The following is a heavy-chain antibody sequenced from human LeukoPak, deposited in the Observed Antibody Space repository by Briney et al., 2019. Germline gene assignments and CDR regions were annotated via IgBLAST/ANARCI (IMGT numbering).Heavy chain of an antibody. CDR3: ASGDRVTMLRGGNIGYFDY. D-gene: IGHD3-10*01. J-gene: IGHJ4*02. Sequence: ASVKVSCKASGFTFSGYYMHWVRQAPGQGLEWMGWINPNSGGTDYAQKFQGRVTMTRDTSISTAYMELSRLRSDDTAVYYCASGDRVTMLRGGNIGYFDYWGQGTLVTVSS. CDR2: INPNSGGT. CDR1: GFTFSGYY. V-gene: IGHV1-2*02.